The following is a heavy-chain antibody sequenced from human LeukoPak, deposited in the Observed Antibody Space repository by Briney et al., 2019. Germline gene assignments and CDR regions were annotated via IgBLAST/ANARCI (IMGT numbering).Heavy chain of an antibody. CDR1: GGSISSYY. V-gene: IGHV4-59*01. J-gene: IGHJ1*01. CDR2: IYYSGTT. CDR3: AREDYCSGGSCYSGYFQH. Sequence: SETLSLTCTVSGGSISSYYWSWIRQPPGKGLEWIGDIYYSGTTNYNPSLKSRVTISVDTSKNQFSLKLSSVTAADTAVYYCAREDYCSGGSCYSGYFQHWGQGTLVTVSS. D-gene: IGHD2-15*01.